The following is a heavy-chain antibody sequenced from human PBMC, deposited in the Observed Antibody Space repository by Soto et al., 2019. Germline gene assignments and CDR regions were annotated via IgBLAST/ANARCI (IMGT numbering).Heavy chain of an antibody. Sequence: XGSLGLSCAAFGFSFSSYAMSWVRQAPGKGLEWVSTISGGSTYYADSVKGRFTISRDNSKNTLYLQMNTLRAEDTAVYYCAKPYCSTTSCYSAGYYYGVDVWGQGTTVTVSS. CDR3: AKPYCSTTSCYSAGYYYGVDV. D-gene: IGHD2-2*01. V-gene: IGHV3-23*01. CDR2: ISGGST. CDR1: GFSFSSYA. J-gene: IGHJ6*02.